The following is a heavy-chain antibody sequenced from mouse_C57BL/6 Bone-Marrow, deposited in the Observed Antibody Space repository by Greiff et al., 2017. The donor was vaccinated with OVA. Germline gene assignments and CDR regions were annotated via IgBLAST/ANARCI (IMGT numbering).Heavy chain of an antibody. D-gene: IGHD2-3*01. J-gene: IGHJ2*01. CDR3: ARHEDGYYASYFDY. Sequence: QVQLQQSGPELVKPGASVKISCKASGYAFSSSWMNWVKQRPGKGLEWIGRIYPGDGDTNYNGQFKGKATLTADKSSSTAYMRLRSLTSEDSAVYFSARHEDGYYASYFDYWGQGTTLTVSS. CDR1: GYAFSSSW. V-gene: IGHV1-82*01. CDR2: IYPGDGDT.